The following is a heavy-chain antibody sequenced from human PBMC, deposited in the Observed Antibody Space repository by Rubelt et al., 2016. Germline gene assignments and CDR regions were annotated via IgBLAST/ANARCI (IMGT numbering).Heavy chain of an antibody. J-gene: IGHJ4*02. CDR3: ATDPVDATTVRHFDY. V-gene: IGHV3-30*02. Sequence: DSVNGRFTISRDNSKNTLFLNMNSLRGEDTAVYYCATDPVDATTVRHFDYWGQGTLVTVSS. D-gene: IGHD1-26*01.